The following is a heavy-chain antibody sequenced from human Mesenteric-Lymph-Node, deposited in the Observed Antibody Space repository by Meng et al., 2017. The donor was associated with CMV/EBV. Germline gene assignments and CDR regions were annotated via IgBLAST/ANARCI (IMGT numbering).Heavy chain of an antibody. CDR3: ARDLVRDYYYGVDV. CDR2: IYYSGST. Sequence: SETLSLTCTVSGGSISSYYWSWIRQPPGKGLEWIGYIYYSGSTNYNPSLKSRVTISVDTSKNQFSLKLSSVTAADTAGYYCARDLVRDYYYGVDVWGQGTTVTVSS. CDR1: GGSISSYY. D-gene: IGHD6-13*01. V-gene: IGHV4-59*01. J-gene: IGHJ6*02.